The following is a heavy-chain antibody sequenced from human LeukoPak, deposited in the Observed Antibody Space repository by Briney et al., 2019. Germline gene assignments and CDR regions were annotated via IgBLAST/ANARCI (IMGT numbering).Heavy chain of an antibody. J-gene: IGHJ4*02. V-gene: IGHV4-34*01. D-gene: IGHD6-19*01. CDR2: INHSGST. Sequence: SETLSLTCAVYGGSFSGYYWSWIRQPPGKGLEWIGEINHSGSTNYNPSLKSRVTISVDTSKSQFSLKLSSVTAADTAVYYCARGLGIAVAGTLIGFDYWGQGTLVTVSS. CDR1: GGSFSGYY. CDR3: ARGLGIAVAGTLIGFDY.